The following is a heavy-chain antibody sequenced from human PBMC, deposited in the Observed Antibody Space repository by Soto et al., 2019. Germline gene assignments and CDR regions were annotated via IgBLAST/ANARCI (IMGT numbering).Heavy chain of an antibody. CDR2: IYHSGST. Sequence: PSETLSLTCAVSGGSISSSNWWSWVRQPPGKGLEWIGEIYHSGSTNYNPSLKSRVTISVDKSKNQFSLKLSSVTAADTAVYYCARAIVVVPAAINWFDPWGQGTLVTVSS. V-gene: IGHV4-4*02. CDR3: ARAIVVVPAAINWFDP. D-gene: IGHD2-2*01. J-gene: IGHJ5*02. CDR1: GGSISSSNW.